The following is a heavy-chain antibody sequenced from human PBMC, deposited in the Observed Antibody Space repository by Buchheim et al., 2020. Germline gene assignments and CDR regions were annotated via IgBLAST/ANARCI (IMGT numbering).Heavy chain of an antibody. J-gene: IGHJ6*02. CDR1: GFSLSTNRMC. CDR2: IDWDEDE. Sequence: QVTLRESGPALVKPTQTLTLTCSFSGFSLSTNRMCVSWMRQPPVKALEWLARIDWDEDEYYSASLRARLTISKDTSRNQVVLTLTNVGPADTGTYYCARSPTDYFYQYGMDVWGQGTT. V-gene: IGHV2-70*15. CDR3: ARSPTDYFYQYGMDV.